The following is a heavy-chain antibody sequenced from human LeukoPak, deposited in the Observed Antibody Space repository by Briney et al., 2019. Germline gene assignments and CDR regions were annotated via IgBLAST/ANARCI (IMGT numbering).Heavy chain of an antibody. D-gene: IGHD6-6*01. V-gene: IGHV3-23*01. CDR1: GFAFGSEA. J-gene: IGHJ4*02. Sequence: GGSLRLPCAVSGFAFGSEAMSWVRQSPARGLEWVASISPGGGTTYYADYVKGRFTISRDNSNNSLFVQMNSLRTEDTAVYYCARDQRVGSSFDYWGQGTLVTVSS. CDR3: ARDQRVGSSFDY. CDR2: ISPGGGTT.